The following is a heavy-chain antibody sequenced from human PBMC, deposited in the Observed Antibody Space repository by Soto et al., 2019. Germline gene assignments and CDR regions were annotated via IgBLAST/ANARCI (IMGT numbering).Heavy chain of an antibody. D-gene: IGHD5-12*01. CDR3: AKGRVTSGALFWYFDL. CDR1: GLTFSSYG. Sequence: GGSLRLSCAASGLTFSSYGMHWVRQAPGKGLEWVAVISYDGSNKYYADSVKGRFTISRDISKNTLYLQMNSLRPEDTAVYYCAKGRVTSGALFWYFDLWGRGTLVTVSS. J-gene: IGHJ2*01. V-gene: IGHV3-30*18. CDR2: ISYDGSNK.